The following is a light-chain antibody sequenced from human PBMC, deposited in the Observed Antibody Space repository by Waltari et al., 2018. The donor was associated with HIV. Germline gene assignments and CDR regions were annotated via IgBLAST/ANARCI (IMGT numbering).Light chain of an antibody. CDR2: LNN. Sequence: QSLLTQPPSVSGAPGQRASIPCTGSSSNIGAGHDVHWYQQLPGPAPKLLIYLNNNRPSGVPDRVSGSKSGTSASLAITGLQPEDEADYYCQSYDNSLSGLVFGGGTKLTVL. J-gene: IGLJ3*02. V-gene: IGLV1-40*01. CDR1: SSNIGAGHD. CDR3: QSYDNSLSGLV.